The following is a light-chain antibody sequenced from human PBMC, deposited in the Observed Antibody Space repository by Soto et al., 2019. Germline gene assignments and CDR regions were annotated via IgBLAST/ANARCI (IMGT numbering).Light chain of an antibody. CDR1: QSINKW. J-gene: IGKJ1*01. Sequence: DILLTQSPSTLSASVGDRVTISCRASQSINKWLAWYQHKPGKAPNLLIYEVSTLHSGVPSRFSGSGSGTEFTLTISSLQPDDFATYYCQQYNSYLFGQGTKVDIK. CDR3: QQYNSYL. CDR2: EVS. V-gene: IGKV1-5*03.